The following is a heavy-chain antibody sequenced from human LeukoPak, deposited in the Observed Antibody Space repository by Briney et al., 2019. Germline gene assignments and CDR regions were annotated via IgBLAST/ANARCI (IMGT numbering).Heavy chain of an antibody. V-gene: IGHV4-59*08. CDR1: GGSISSYY. CDR3: ARHYSGGWDTLSWYFDL. CDR2: IHYSGST. J-gene: IGHJ2*01. Sequence: KPSETLSLTCTVSGGSISSYYWSWIRQPPGKGLEWIGYIHYSGSTNYNPSLKSRVTISVDRSKNQFSLKLSSVTAADTAVYYCARHYSGGWDTLSWYFDLWGRGTLVTVSS. D-gene: IGHD6-19*01.